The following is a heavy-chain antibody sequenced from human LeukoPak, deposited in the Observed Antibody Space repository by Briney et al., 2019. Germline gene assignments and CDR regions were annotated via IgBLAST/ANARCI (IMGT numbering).Heavy chain of an antibody. CDR3: ARQGSGWYYFDY. D-gene: IGHD6-19*01. V-gene: IGHV1-2*02. Sequence: ASVKVSCKASGYTFIDYYIHWVRQAPGKGLEWMGWIHPKTGGTNCAQNFLDRVTMTRDTSISTAYMELSRLRSDDTAVYYCARQGSGWYYFDYWGQGTLVTVSS. CDR1: GYTFIDYY. J-gene: IGHJ4*02. CDR2: IHPKTGGT.